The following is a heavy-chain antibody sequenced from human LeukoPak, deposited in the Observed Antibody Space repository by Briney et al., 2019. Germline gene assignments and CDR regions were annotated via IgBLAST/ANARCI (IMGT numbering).Heavy chain of an antibody. Sequence: ASVKVSCKASGYTFTSYGISWVRQAPGQGLEWMGWISAYNGNTNYAQKLQGRVTMTTDTSTSTAYMELRSLRSDDTAVYYCARVLGIAVAGTDFDCWGQGTLVTVSS. V-gene: IGHV1-18*01. J-gene: IGHJ4*02. CDR1: GYTFTSYG. CDR3: ARVLGIAVAGTDFDC. CDR2: ISAYNGNT. D-gene: IGHD6-19*01.